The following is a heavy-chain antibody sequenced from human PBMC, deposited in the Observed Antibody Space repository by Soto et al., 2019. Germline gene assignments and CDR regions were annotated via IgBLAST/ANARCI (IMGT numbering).Heavy chain of an antibody. D-gene: IGHD2-2*01. Sequence: QGHLVQSGAGGKNPGSSVKASCKASGGTFSSYAISWVRQAPGQGLEGMGGIIPISDTTNYAQKIQGRVTITADESTSTAYMELSSLRSEDTAVYYCARSQGSSTSLEIYYYYYYGMDVWGQGTTVTVSS. CDR1: GGTFSSYA. J-gene: IGHJ6*02. V-gene: IGHV1-69*01. CDR2: IIPISDTT. CDR3: ARSQGSSTSLEIYYYYYYGMDV.